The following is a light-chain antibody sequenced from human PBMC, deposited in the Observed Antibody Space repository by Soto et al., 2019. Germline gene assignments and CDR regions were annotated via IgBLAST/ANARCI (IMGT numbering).Light chain of an antibody. CDR3: CSYAGSYTWV. CDR1: SSDVGGYNF. CDR2: DVS. Sequence: QSALTQPRSVSGSPGQSVTISCTGSSSDVGGYNFVSWYQQHPGKAPKLMIYDVSKRPSGVPDRFSGSKSGNMASLTISGLPAEDEADYYCCSYAGSYTWVFGGGTKLTVL. V-gene: IGLV2-11*01. J-gene: IGLJ3*02.